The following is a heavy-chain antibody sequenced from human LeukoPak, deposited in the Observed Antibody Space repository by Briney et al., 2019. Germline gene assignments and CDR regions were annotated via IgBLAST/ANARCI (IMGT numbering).Heavy chain of an antibody. CDR2: IYYSGST. D-gene: IGHD3-10*01. CDR3: ARVRYYYGSDDAFDI. V-gene: IGHV4-30-4*01. Sequence: SQTLSLTCTVSGGSISGGDYYWSWIRQPPGKGLEWIGYIYYSGSTYYNPSLKSRVTISVDTSKNQFSLKLSSVTAADTAVYYCARVRYYYGSDDAFDIWGQGTMVTVSS. J-gene: IGHJ3*02. CDR1: GGSISGGDYY.